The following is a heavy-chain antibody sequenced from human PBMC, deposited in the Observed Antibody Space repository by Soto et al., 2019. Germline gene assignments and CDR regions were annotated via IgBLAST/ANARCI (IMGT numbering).Heavy chain of an antibody. Sequence: PGGSLRLSCAASGFTFSSYAMSWVRQAPGKGLEWVSAISGSGGSTYYADSVKGRFTISRDNSKNTLYLQMNSLRAEDTAVYYCAKDRAVAGTNRRGLDYWGQGTLVTVSS. V-gene: IGHV3-23*01. J-gene: IGHJ4*02. D-gene: IGHD6-19*01. CDR1: GFTFSSYA. CDR3: AKDRAVAGTNRRGLDY. CDR2: ISGSGGST.